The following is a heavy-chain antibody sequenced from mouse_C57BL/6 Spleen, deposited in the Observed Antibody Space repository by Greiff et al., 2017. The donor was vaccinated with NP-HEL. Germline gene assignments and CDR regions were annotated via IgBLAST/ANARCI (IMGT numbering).Heavy chain of an antibody. V-gene: IGHV1-80*01. J-gene: IGHJ2*01. D-gene: IGHD2-4*01. CDR1: GYAFSSYW. CDR3: ARHYDYVLYFDY. CDR2: IYPGDGDT. Sequence: VQLQQSGAELVKPGASVKISCKASGYAFSSYWMNWVKQRPGKGLEWIGQIYPGDGDTNYNGKFKGKATLTADKSSSTAYMQLSSLTSEDSAVYFCARHYDYVLYFDYWGQGTTLTVSS.